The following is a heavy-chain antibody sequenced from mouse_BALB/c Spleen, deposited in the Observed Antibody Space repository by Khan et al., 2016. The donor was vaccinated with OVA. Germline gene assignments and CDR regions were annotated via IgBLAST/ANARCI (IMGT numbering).Heavy chain of an antibody. V-gene: IGHV9-3-1*01. CDR1: GYTLTNYG. J-gene: IGHJ3*01. CDR2: INTYTGEP. Sequence: QIQLVQSGPELKKPGETVKISCKASGYTLTNYGMNWVKQAPGKSLKWMGWINTYTGEPTYAEDFKGRIAFSLETSASTAYLQINNLKNEDTATYFCARSNDNYWFAYWGQGTLVTVSA. CDR3: ARSNDNYWFAY. D-gene: IGHD2-1*01.